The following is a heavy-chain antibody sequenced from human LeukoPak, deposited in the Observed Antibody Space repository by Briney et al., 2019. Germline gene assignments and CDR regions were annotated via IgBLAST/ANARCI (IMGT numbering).Heavy chain of an antibody. Sequence: GASVKVSCKASGYTFTSYDINWVRQATGQGLEWMGWVNPNSGNTGYAQKFQGRVTITRNTSISTAYMELSSLRSEDTAVYYCAREYSSSSGDYWGQGTLVTVSS. CDR1: GYTFTSYD. D-gene: IGHD6-6*01. J-gene: IGHJ4*02. CDR3: AREYSSSSGDY. V-gene: IGHV1-8*03. CDR2: VNPNSGNT.